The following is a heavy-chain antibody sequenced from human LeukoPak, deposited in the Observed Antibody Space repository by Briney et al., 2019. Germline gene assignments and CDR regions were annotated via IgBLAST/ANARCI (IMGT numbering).Heavy chain of an antibody. CDR1: GYSISSGYY. CDR2: IYYSGST. J-gene: IGHJ2*01. CDR3: ARTGMAAAGRYWYFGL. D-gene: IGHD6-13*01. V-gene: IGHV4-61*01. Sequence: SETLSLTCTVSGYSISSGYYWSWIRQPPGKGLEWIGYIYYSGSTNYNPSLESRVTISVDTSKNQFSLKLNSVTAADTAVYYCARTGMAAAGRYWYFGLWGRGTLVTVSS.